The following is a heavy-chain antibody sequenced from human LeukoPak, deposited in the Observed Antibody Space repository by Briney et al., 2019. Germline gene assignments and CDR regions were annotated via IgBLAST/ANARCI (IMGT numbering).Heavy chain of an antibody. CDR1: GFTFSSYA. CDR3: AKDQNGALRDY. CDR2: ISTSGADA. Sequence: GGSLRLSCTASGFTFSSYAMVWVRQAPRKGLEWVSAISTSGADASYADSVKGRFTVSRDNSKNTLSLQMNSLRADDTALYYCAKDQNGALRDYWGQGTLVTVSS. D-gene: IGHD4-17*01. J-gene: IGHJ4*02. V-gene: IGHV3-23*01.